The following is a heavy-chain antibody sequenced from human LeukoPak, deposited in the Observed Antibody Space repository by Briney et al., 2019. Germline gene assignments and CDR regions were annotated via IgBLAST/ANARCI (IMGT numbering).Heavy chain of an antibody. J-gene: IGHJ4*02. CDR1: VGSISSSSYY. D-gene: IGHD1-26*01. V-gene: IGHV4-39*01. CDR2: IYYSGST. Sequence: PSETLSLTCTVSVGSISSSSYYWGWIRQPPGKGLEWIGSIYYSGSTYYNPSLKSRVTISVDTSKNQFSLKLSSVTAADTAVYYCARLGAMAFFDYWGQGTLVTVSS. CDR3: ARLGAMAFFDY.